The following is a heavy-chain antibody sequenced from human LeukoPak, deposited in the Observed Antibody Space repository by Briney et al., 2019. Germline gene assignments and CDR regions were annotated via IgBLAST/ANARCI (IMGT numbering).Heavy chain of an antibody. V-gene: IGHV4-34*01. Sequence: PSETLSLTCAVYGGSFSGYYWSWIRQPPGKGLEWIGEINHSGSTNYNPSLKSRVTISVDTSKNQFSLKLSSVTAADTAVYYCARGLSDCSSTSCLGSSWFDPRGQGTLVTVSS. J-gene: IGHJ5*02. CDR2: INHSGST. CDR1: GGSFSGYY. CDR3: ARGLSDCSSTSCLGSSWFDP. D-gene: IGHD2-2*01.